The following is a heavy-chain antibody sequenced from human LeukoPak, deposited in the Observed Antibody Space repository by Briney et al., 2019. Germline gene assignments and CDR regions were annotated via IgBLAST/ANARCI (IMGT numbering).Heavy chain of an antibody. CDR2: IKQDGSEK. J-gene: IGHJ5*02. D-gene: IGHD6-13*01. V-gene: IGHV3-7*01. Sequence: GGSLRLSCAASGFTFSSYWMSLVRQAPGKGLEWVANIKQDGSEKYYVDSVKGRFTISRDNAKNSLYLQMNSLRAEDTAVYYCARDSSSWRYNWFDPWGQGTLVTVSS. CDR3: ARDSSSWRYNWFDP. CDR1: GFTFSSYW.